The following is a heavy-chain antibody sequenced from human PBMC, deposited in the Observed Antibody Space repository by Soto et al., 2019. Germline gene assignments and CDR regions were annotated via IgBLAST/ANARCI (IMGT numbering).Heavy chain of an antibody. J-gene: IGHJ6*02. Sequence: GSLRLSCAASGSTFSSYGMHWVRQAPGKGLEWVAVISYDGSNKYYADSVKGRFTISRDNSKNTLYLQMNSLRAEDTAVYYCAKDFASIAARPYYYYYGMDVWGQGTTVTVSS. CDR1: GSTFSSYG. CDR2: ISYDGSNK. D-gene: IGHD6-6*01. V-gene: IGHV3-30*18. CDR3: AKDFASIAARPYYYYYGMDV.